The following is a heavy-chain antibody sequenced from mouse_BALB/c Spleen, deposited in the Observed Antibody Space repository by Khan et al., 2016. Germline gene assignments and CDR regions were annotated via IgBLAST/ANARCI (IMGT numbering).Heavy chain of an antibody. V-gene: IGHV1-69*02. J-gene: IGHJ3*01. D-gene: IGHD1-1*02. CDR3: TRWNSGGAF. CDR2: IYPSDSYT. Sequence: QVQLQQPGAELVRPGASVKLSCKASGYTFTSYWINWVKQRPGQGLEWIGNIYPSDSYTNYNQKFKDKATLTVDKSSSTAYMQLSSPTAEDSAVYYCTRWNSGGAFWGQGTLVTVSA. CDR1: GYTFTSYW.